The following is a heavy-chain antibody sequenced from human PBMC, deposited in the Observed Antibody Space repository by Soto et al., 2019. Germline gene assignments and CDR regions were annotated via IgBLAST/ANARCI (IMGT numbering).Heavy chain of an antibody. V-gene: IGHV3-74*01. CDR3: ARDTYYYDSSDHFSADAFDT. Sequence: EVQLVESGGGLVQPGGSLRLSCAASGFTSSSYWIHWVRQAPGKGLVWVSRISNDGSSTNYADSVKGRFTISRDNPKNTVYLQMNSLRAEDTAVYYCARDTYYYDSSDHFSADAFDTWGQGTMVTVSS. CDR2: ISNDGSST. J-gene: IGHJ3*02. CDR1: GFTSSSYW. D-gene: IGHD3-22*01.